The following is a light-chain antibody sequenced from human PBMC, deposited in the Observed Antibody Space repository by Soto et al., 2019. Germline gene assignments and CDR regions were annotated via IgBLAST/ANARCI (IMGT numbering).Light chain of an antibody. Sequence: QSALTQPASVSGSPGQPITISCTGTSSDVGSYNLVSWYQQHPGKAPKLMIYEGSKRPSGVSNRFSGSKSGNTASLTISGLQAEDEADYYCCSYAGSSTYYVFGTG. V-gene: IGLV2-23*01. CDR1: SSDVGSYNL. CDR3: CSYAGSSTYYV. CDR2: EGS. J-gene: IGLJ1*01.